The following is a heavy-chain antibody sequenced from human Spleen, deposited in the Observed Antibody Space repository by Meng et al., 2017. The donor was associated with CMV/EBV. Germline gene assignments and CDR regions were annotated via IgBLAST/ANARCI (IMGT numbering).Heavy chain of an antibody. CDR1: GFTFSSYG. V-gene: IGHV3-30*02. CDR3: ARDPWGMDV. CDR2: IRYDGSNK. J-gene: IGHJ6*02. Sequence: GESLKISCAASGFTFSSYGMHWVRQAPGKGLEWVAFIRYDGSNKYYEDSVKGRFTISRDNSKNTLFLQMNSLRAEDTAVYYCARDPWGMDVWGQGTTVTVSS.